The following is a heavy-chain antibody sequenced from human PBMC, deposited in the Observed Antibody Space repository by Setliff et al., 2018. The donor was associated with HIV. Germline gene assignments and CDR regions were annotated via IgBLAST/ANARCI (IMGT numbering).Heavy chain of an antibody. D-gene: IGHD3-3*01. CDR3: AKDSARIDFWSGEYIDNHYGMDV. V-gene: IGHV3-30*02. CDR1: GFTFSTYG. J-gene: IGHJ6*02. CDR2: ISIDGDYK. Sequence: GESLKISCATSGFTFSTYGMHWVRQAPGKGLEWVAFISIDGDYKYYADSVKGRFTISRSDSRNTVHLQMNSLRREDTAMYYCAKDSARIDFWSGEYIDNHYGMDVWGQGTTVTVSS.